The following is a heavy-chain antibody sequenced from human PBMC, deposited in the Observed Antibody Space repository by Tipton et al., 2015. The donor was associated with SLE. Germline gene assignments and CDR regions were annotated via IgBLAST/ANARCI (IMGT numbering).Heavy chain of an antibody. CDR3: AGVSRDAFEI. D-gene: IGHD5/OR15-5a*01. Sequence: TLSLTCIVSGGSINIRNYYWGWIRQPPGKGLEWIASIYYTGSTYYNLSLRSRVTISVDTSRNQFSLKLSSVTAADTAVYYCAGVSRDAFEIWGQGTMVTVSS. V-gene: IGHV4-39*07. J-gene: IGHJ3*02. CDR1: GGSINIRNYY. CDR2: IYYTGST.